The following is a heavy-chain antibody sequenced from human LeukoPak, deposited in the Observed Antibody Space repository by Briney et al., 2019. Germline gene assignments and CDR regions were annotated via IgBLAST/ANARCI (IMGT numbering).Heavy chain of an antibody. CDR1: GGSINNGGYY. J-gene: IGHJ4*02. CDR3: ARVRGRRDFDY. Sequence: SETLSLTCTVSGGSINNGGYYWSWIRQHPGKGLEWIGYIYYSGSSYYNPSLRSRVTISVDTSKNQFSLKLSSVTAADTAVYYCARVRGRRDFDYWGQGTLVSVSS. CDR2: IYYSGSS. D-gene: IGHD2-15*01. V-gene: IGHV4-31*03.